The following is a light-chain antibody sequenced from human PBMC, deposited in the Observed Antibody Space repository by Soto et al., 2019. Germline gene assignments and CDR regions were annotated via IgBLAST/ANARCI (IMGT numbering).Light chain of an antibody. Sequence: EIVLTQSPGTLSLSPGERATLSCRASQSVSSTSLVWYQQKPGQAPRLLIYGASSMATGIPDRFSGSGSGTDFTLTISRLEPEDFAVYYCHQSGGAPPYTFGQGNKLEIK. CDR3: HQSGGAPPYT. J-gene: IGKJ2*01. V-gene: IGKV3-20*01. CDR1: QSVSSTS. CDR2: GAS.